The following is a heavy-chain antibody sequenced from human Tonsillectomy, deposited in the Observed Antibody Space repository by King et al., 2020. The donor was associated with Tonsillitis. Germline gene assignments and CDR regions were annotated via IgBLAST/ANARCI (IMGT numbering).Heavy chain of an antibody. CDR2: IIPMFGTA. CDR1: GGTFSSYA. V-gene: IGHV1-69*01. D-gene: IGHD4-17*01. J-gene: IGHJ4*02. Sequence: VQLVESGAEVKKPGSSVKVSCKASGGTFSSYAISWLRQAPGQGLEWMGGIIPMFGTANYAQKFQGRVTITADESTSTANMEVTSLRSEDTAVYFCARGGGDYDPPYYYFDYWGQGTLVTVSS. CDR3: ARGGGDYDPPYYYFDY.